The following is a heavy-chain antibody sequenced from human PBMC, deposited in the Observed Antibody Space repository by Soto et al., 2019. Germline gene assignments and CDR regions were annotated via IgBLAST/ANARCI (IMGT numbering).Heavy chain of an antibody. CDR2: IYWDDDK. CDR1: GFSFSTSAVG. V-gene: IGHV2-5*02. CDR3: AHVYWDASGKRYYFDY. J-gene: IGHJ4*02. Sequence: QITLKASGPTLVKPTQPLTLTCTFSGFSFSTSAVGVGWIRQPPGKALEWLALIYWDDDKRSSPSLNSRLTITKDASRSLVVVTMTKMYPVDTATYYCAHVYWDASGKRYYFDYWGRGTLVIVS. D-gene: IGHD6-13*01.